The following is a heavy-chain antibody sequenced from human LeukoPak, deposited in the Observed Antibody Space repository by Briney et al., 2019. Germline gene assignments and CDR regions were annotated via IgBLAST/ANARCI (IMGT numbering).Heavy chain of an antibody. J-gene: IGHJ4*02. CDR1: GFTFSSYA. CDR3: APFRSGWYYTFDY. D-gene: IGHD6-19*01. CDR2: ISGSGGST. V-gene: IGHV3-23*01. Sequence: GGSLRLSCAASGFTFSSYAMRWVRQAPGKGLEWVSAISGSGGSTYYADSVKGRFTISRDNSKNTLYLQMNSLRAEDTAVYYCAPFRSGWYYTFDYWGQGTLVAVSS.